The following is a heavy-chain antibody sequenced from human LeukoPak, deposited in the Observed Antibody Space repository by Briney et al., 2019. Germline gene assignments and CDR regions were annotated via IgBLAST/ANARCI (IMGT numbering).Heavy chain of an antibody. V-gene: IGHV3-48*01. CDR1: GSTFSSYN. CDR3: AKNPVVGSGWYIYYYYYYMDV. J-gene: IGHJ6*03. D-gene: IGHD6-19*01. CDR2: ISSSGSTI. Sequence: PGGSLRLSCAASGSTFSSYNMNWVRQAPGKGLEWVSYISSSGSTIYYADSVKGRFTISRDNSKNTLYLQMNSLRAEDTAVYYCAKNPVVGSGWYIYYYYYYMDVWGKGTTVTVSS.